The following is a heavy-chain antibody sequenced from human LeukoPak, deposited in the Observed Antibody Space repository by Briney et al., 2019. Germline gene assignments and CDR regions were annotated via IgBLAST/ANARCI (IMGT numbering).Heavy chain of an antibody. J-gene: IGHJ4*02. Sequence: PGGSLRLSCAASGNSWMHWVRQAPGKGLVWVSHINSDGSWTTYVDSVKGRFTISKDNAKNMVYLQMNNLRAEDTAVYYCVSFYETYWGRGTLVTVSS. V-gene: IGHV3-74*01. CDR1: GNSW. CDR3: VSFYETY. D-gene: IGHD2-2*01. CDR2: INSDGSWT.